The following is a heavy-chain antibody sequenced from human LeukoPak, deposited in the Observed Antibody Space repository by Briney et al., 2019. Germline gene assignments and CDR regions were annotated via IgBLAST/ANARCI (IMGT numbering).Heavy chain of an antibody. Sequence: GGSLRLSCAASGFTFSSYAMNWVRQAPGKGLEWVSAISGSGSNSYYADSVKGRFTISRDNSKNTLFLHMNSLRAEDTAIYYCAKDSGSSGDYYYYYMDVWGKGTTVTVFS. D-gene: IGHD6-13*01. CDR1: GFTFSSYA. CDR2: ISGSGSNS. CDR3: AKDSGSSGDYYYYYMDV. V-gene: IGHV3-23*01. J-gene: IGHJ6*03.